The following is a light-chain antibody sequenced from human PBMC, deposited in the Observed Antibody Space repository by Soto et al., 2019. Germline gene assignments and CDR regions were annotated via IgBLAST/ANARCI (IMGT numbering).Light chain of an antibody. V-gene: IGKV3-15*01. CDR2: DAT. CDR1: QSVSNN. CDR3: QQYNSWQT. Sequence: EIVMTQSPGTLSVSPGERATLSCRAGQSVSNNLAWYQQKPGQAPRLLIYDATTRASGIPARFSGSGSGTEFPLTITSLQSEDFAVYYCQQYNSWQTFGQGTKVEIK. J-gene: IGKJ1*01.